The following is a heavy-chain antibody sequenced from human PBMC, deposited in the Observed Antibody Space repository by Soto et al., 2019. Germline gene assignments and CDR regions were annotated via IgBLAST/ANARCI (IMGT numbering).Heavy chain of an antibody. J-gene: IGHJ4*02. CDR2: ISAYNGNT. V-gene: IGHV1-18*01. D-gene: IGHD6-13*01. Sequence: QVQLVQSGAEVKKPGASVKVSCKASGYTFASYGISWVRQPPGQGLEWMGWISAYNGNTNYAQKLQGGVTRTTDTSTSTAYMELRTLRSDGPAVYYCARDGDRGAAAVYWGQGALVTVSS. CDR1: GYTFASYG. CDR3: ARDGDRGAAAVY.